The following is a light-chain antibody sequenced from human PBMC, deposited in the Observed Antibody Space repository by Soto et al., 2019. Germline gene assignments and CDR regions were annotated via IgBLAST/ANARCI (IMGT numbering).Light chain of an antibody. CDR1: QSISSY. CDR3: QQCYSTPRT. V-gene: IGKV1-39*01. J-gene: IGKJ2*02. CDR2: AAS. Sequence: DIQMTQSPSSLSASVGDRVTITCRASQSISSYLNWYQQKPGKAPKLLIYAASSLQSGIPSRISGSGSGTYFTLTISSLQPEDFATYYCQQCYSTPRTFGQGTKLEIK.